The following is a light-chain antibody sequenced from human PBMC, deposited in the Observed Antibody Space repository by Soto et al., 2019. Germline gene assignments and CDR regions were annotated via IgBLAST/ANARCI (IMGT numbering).Light chain of an antibody. V-gene: IGKV1-5*03. CDR2: KAS. CDR1: QNVSNW. J-gene: IGKJ2*01. CDR3: QQYSKEST. Sequence: DVEMTQSPSTLPTSIGDRVTINCRASQNVSNWLAWYQQKPGKAHKLLIYKASRLESGVPSRFSASGSGTVFILTINRLQSDDFATYLCQQYSKESTFGQGTKLEIK.